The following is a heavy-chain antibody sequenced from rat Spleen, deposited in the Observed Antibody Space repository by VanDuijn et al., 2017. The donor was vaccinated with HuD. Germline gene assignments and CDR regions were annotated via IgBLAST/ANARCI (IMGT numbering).Heavy chain of an antibody. CDR1: GFIFSKFY. Sequence: EVQLVESGGGSVQPGRSMKLSCAASGFIFSKFYMAWVRQAPTKGLEWVASISIGGSSTYYRDSVKGRFSISRDDAKSTLYLQMDSLRSEDTATYYCARRGNSVYWNFDFWGSGTMVTVSS. J-gene: IGHJ1*01. V-gene: IGHV5-25*01. CDR2: ISIGGSST. D-gene: IGHD4-4*01. CDR3: ARRGNSVYWNFDF.